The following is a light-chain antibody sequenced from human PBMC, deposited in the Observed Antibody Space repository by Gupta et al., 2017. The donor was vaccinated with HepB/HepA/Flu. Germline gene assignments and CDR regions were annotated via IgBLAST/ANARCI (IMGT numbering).Light chain of an antibody. J-gene: IGLJ1*01. CDR2: DVF. CDR1: TSDFGSHDS. CDR3: ASFTRNHLLL. Sequence: QSGLTQPRSVSGSPGQSVTISCNGTTSDFGSHDSISWYRQSPGGSPKLLIYDVFKRTPGIPARFSASSAALSASLTISGLQAEDESDYFCASFTRNHLLLFGGGTTVTV. V-gene: IGLV2-11*01.